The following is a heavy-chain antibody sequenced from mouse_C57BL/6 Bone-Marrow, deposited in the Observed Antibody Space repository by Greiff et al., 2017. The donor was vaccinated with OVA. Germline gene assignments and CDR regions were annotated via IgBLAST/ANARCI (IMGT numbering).Heavy chain of an antibody. CDR2: ISYDGSN. V-gene: IGHV3-6*01. Sequence: EVKLMESGPGLVKPSQSLSLTCSVTGYSITSGYYWNWIRQFPGNKLEWMGYISYDGSNNYNPSLKNRISITRDTSKHQFFLKLNSVTTEDTATYYCARGYYGSSYDYWGQGTTLTVSS. CDR3: ARGYYGSSYDY. J-gene: IGHJ2*01. D-gene: IGHD1-1*01. CDR1: GYSITSGYY.